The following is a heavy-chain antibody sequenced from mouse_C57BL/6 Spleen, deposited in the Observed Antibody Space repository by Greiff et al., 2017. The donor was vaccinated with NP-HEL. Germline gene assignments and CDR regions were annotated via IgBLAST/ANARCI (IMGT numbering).Heavy chain of an antibody. CDR3: ANPIYDGYYPFAY. D-gene: IGHD2-3*01. J-gene: IGHJ3*01. CDR1: GYTFTSYW. CDR2: IHPNSGST. Sequence: VQLVESGAELVKPGASVKLSCKASGYTFTSYWMHWVKQRPGQGLEWIGMIHPNSGSTNYNEKFKSKATLTVDKSSSTAYMQLSSLTSEDSAVYYCANPIYDGYYPFAYWGQGTLVTVSA. V-gene: IGHV1-64*01.